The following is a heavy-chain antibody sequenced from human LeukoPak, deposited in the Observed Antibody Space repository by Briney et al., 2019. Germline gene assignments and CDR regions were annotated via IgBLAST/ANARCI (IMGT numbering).Heavy chain of an antibody. CDR3: ARGNDY. J-gene: IGHJ4*02. V-gene: IGHV3-74*01. Sequence: GGSLRLSCAASGFTFSSYWMHWVRQAPGKGLMWVSRVNSDASVTSYADSVKGRFTISRDNAKNTLYLQMNSLRAEDTAVYYCARGNDYWGQGTLVTVSS. D-gene: IGHD4-11*01. CDR1: GFTFSSYW. CDR2: VNSDASVT.